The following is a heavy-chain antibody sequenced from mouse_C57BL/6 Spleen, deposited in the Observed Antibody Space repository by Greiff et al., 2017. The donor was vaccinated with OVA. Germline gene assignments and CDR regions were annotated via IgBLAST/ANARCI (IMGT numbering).Heavy chain of an antibody. CDR3: ARQDGLYYYAMDY. CDR2: IYPGSGST. V-gene: IGHV1-55*01. CDR1: GYTFTSYW. D-gene: IGHD2-3*01. Sequence: QVQLQHPGAELVKPGASVKMSCKASGYTFTSYWITWVKQRPGQGLEWIGDIYPGSGSTNYNEKFKSKATLTVDTSSSTAYMQLSSLTSEDSAVYYCARQDGLYYYAMDYWGQGTSVTVSS. J-gene: IGHJ4*01.